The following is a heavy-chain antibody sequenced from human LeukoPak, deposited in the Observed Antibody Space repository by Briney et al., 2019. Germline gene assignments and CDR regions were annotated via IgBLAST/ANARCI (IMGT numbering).Heavy chain of an antibody. Sequence: PPQTLSLTCAVSGGSISSGGYSWSWIRQPPGKGLEWIGYIYHSGSTYYNPSLKSRVTISVDRSKNQFSLKLSSVTAADTAVYYCARDVPSYCSSTSCFENWFDPWGQGTLVTVSS. CDR3: ARDVPSYCSSTSCFENWFDP. J-gene: IGHJ5*02. D-gene: IGHD2-2*01. V-gene: IGHV4-30-2*01. CDR1: GGSISSGGYS. CDR2: IYHSGST.